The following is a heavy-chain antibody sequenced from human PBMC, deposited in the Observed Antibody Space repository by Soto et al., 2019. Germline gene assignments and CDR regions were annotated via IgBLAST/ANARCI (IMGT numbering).Heavy chain of an antibody. CDR1: GFTFSSYA. CDR2: ISGSGGST. Sequence: GGSLRLSCAASGFTFSSYAMSWVRQAPGKGLEWVSAISGSGGSTYYADSGKGRFTISRDNSKNTLYLQMNSPRAEATAVYYCAKAQSSVGINWFDPWGQGTLVTVSS. CDR3: AKAQSSVGINWFDP. J-gene: IGHJ5*02. V-gene: IGHV3-23*01. D-gene: IGHD2-21*01.